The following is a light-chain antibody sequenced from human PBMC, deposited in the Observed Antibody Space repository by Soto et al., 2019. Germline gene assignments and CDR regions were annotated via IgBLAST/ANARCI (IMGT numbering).Light chain of an antibody. V-gene: IGKV1-13*02. CDR2: DAS. Sequence: AIQLTQSPSSLSASVGDRVTITCRASQGISSALVWYQQGPGKAPKLLIYDASTLESGVPSRFSGGGSGTDFTLTISSLQPEDFATYYCQQVNVYPSTFGGGTKVDIK. CDR3: QQVNVYPST. J-gene: IGKJ4*01. CDR1: QGISSA.